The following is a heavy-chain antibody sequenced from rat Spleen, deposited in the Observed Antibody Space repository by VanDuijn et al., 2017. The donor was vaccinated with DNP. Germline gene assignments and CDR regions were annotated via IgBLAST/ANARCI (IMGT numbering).Heavy chain of an antibody. J-gene: IGHJ2*01. Sequence: QVQLKESGPGLVQPSQTLSLTCTVSGFSSTDYSVHWVRQPPGKGLEWIAAMSGGGYTYFNSALKSRLSISRDTSKSQVFLKMNSLQTEDTAMYFCARSYYGPYYWGQGVMVTVSS. D-gene: IGHD1-6*01. CDR3: ARSYYGPYY. CDR2: MSGGGYT. V-gene: IGHV2-6*01. CDR1: GFSSTDYS.